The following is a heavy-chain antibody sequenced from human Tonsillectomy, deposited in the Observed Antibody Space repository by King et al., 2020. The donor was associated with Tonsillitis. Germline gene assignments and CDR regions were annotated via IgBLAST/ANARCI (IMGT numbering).Heavy chain of an antibody. CDR1: GFTFSSYP. J-gene: IGHJ4*02. D-gene: IGHD1-20*01. Sequence: VQLVESGGGLVQPGGSLRLSCAASGFTFSSYPMSWVRQAPGKGLEWVSGISESGGSIYYADSVKGRFTISRDNSKNKLYLQMNSLRAEDTAVYYCAKDDFSGISGKFDYWSQGTLVTVSP. V-gene: IGHV3-23*04. CDR2: ISESGGSI. CDR3: AKDDFSGISGKFDY.